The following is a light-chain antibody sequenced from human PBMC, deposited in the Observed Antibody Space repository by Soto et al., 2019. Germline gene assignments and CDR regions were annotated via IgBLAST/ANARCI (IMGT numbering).Light chain of an antibody. V-gene: IGLV4-69*01. CDR3: QTWGTGILV. CDR1: SGHSSYA. J-gene: IGLJ2*01. Sequence: QPVLTQSPSASASLGASVKLTCTLSSGHSSYAIAWHQQQPEKGPRYLMKLNSDGSHSKGDGIPDRFSGSSSGAERYLTISSVQSEDEADYYCQTWGTGILVFGGGTKRTVL. CDR2: LNSDGSH.